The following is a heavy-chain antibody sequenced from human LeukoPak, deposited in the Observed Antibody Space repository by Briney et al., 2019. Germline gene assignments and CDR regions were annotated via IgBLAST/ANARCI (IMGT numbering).Heavy chain of an antibody. Sequence: ASVKVSCKASGYTFTGYYMHWVRQAPGQGLEWMGWINPNSGGTNYAQKFQGRVTMTRDTSISTAYMELSRLRSDDTAVYYCARDRDDYGDYYFDYWGQGTLDTVSS. D-gene: IGHD4-17*01. J-gene: IGHJ4*02. CDR2: INPNSGGT. V-gene: IGHV1-2*02. CDR3: ARDRDDYGDYYFDY. CDR1: GYTFTGYY.